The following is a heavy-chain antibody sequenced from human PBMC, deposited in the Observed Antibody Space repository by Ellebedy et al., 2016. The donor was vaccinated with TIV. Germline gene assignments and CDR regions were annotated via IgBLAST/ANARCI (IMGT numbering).Heavy chain of an antibody. CDR1: GFSLSNSF. V-gene: IGHV3-23*01. Sequence: GESLKISXAASGFSLSNSFMSWIRQAPGKGLEWVSTLTADGRSTYFADSVKGRFTISRDNSKNTVYLQMNSLRSEDTAVYYCRPGHYSDAWGQGTLVTASS. CDR2: LTADGRST. CDR3: RPGHYSDA. J-gene: IGHJ4*02.